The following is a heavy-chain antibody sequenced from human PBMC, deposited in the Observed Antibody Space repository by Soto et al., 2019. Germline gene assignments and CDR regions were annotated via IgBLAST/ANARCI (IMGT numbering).Heavy chain of an antibody. J-gene: IGHJ4*02. CDR1: GFTFSSYA. V-gene: IGHV3-23*01. Sequence: PGGSLRLSCAASGFTFSSYAMSWVSQAPGKGLEWVSAISGSGGSTYYADSVKGRFTISRDNSKNTLYLQMNSLRAEDTAVYYCAKGRWFGELLSHFDYWGQGTLVTVSS. CDR3: AKGRWFGELLSHFDY. D-gene: IGHD3-10*01. CDR2: ISGSGGST.